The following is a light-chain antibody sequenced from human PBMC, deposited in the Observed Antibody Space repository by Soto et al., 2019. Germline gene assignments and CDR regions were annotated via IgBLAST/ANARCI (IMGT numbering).Light chain of an antibody. CDR1: QTIASVS. CDR3: QQYGNSPLT. Sequence: EIVLTQSPGTLSLSPGDRATLSCRASQTIASVSLAWYQQKPGQAPRLLIYDASSRAADIPDRFSGRGSGAAFTLTISRLERGESAVYFCQQYGNSPLTFGGGTKVEMK. CDR2: DAS. V-gene: IGKV3-20*01. J-gene: IGKJ4*01.